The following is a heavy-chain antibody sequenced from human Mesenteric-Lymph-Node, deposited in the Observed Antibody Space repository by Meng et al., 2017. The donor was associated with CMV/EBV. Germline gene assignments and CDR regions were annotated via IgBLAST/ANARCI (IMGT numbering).Heavy chain of an antibody. D-gene: IGHD3-16*01. J-gene: IGHJ6*02. CDR3: ATLLKGGGRYYYYGMDV. V-gene: IGHV4-39*07. CDR1: GGSISSSSYY. Sequence: SETLSLTCTVSGGSISSSSYYWGWIRQPPGKGLEWIGSIYYSGSTNYNPSLKSRVTISVDTSKNQFSLKLSSVTAADTAVYYCATLLKGGGRYYYYGMDVWGQGTTVTVSS. CDR2: IYYSGST.